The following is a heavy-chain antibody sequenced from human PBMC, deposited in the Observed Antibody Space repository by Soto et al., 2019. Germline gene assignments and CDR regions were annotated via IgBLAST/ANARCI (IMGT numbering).Heavy chain of an antibody. CDR2: ISASGGDT. CDR3: ARRPTARAS. CDR1: GFTFSTYA. V-gene: IGHV3-23*01. Sequence: EAQMLESGGGSVQPGGSLRLSCAASGFTFSTYAVAWVRQSPGKGLEWVSSISASGGDTWYADSVKGRFTISTDNSKNTLYLQMNSLRAEDTAVYYCARRPTARASWGQGTLVTVSS. J-gene: IGHJ5*02. D-gene: IGHD1-1*01.